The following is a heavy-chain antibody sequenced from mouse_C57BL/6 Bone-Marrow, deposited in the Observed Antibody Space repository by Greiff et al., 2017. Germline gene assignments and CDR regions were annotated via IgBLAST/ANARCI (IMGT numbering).Heavy chain of an antibody. CDR1: GISITTGNYR. D-gene: IGHD2-5*01. CDR2: IYYSGTI. J-gene: IGHJ4*01. CDR3: ARYSNYGGYAMDY. Sequence: VQLQESGPGLVKPSQTVFLTCTVTGISITTGNYRWSWIRQFPGNKLEWIGYIYYSGTITYNPSLTSRTTITRDTPKNQFFLEMNSLTAEDTATYYCARYSNYGGYAMDYWGQGTSVTVSS. V-gene: IGHV3-5*01.